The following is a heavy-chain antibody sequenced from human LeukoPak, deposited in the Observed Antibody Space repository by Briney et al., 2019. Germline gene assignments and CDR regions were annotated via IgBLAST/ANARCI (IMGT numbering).Heavy chain of an antibody. CDR1: GFTLSSYS. CDR2: ISSSSSYI. Sequence: GVSLRLCCAASGFTLSSYSMNWVRQARGKGLEWVSSISSSSSYIYYADSVKGRFTISRDNAKNSLYLQMNSLRAEDTAVYYCARSAPGYSSSWYGYWGQGTLVTVSS. V-gene: IGHV3-21*01. D-gene: IGHD6-13*01. J-gene: IGHJ4*02. CDR3: ARSAPGYSSSWYGY.